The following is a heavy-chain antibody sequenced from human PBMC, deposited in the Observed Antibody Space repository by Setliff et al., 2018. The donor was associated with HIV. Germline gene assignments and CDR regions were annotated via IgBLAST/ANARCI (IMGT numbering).Heavy chain of an antibody. D-gene: IGHD6-13*01. CDR3: ARAYEIADHYDY. J-gene: IGHJ4*02. Sequence: PGGSLRLSCAASGFTFSSYGMHWVRQAPGKGLEWVAFIRCDGSNEYYADSVKGRFTISRDNSKNTLYLQMNSLRAEDTAVYYCARAYEIADHYDYWGQGTLVTVSS. CDR2: IRCDGSNE. CDR1: GFTFSSYG. V-gene: IGHV3-30*02.